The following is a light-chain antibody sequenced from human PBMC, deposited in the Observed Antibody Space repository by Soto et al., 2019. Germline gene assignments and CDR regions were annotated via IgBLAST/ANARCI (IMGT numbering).Light chain of an antibody. J-gene: IGKJ3*01. CDR1: QSIATN. CDR3: KQYDGCAPLFT. Sequence: EIVMTQSPAILSLSPGETATLSCRASQSIATNLAWYQQRPGQPPRLLIYGVSTRATDVPARFSGSVSGREFILFITSLESDDFAVFYGKQYDGCAPLFTFGHGTTLD. CDR2: GVS. V-gene: IGKV3D-15*01.